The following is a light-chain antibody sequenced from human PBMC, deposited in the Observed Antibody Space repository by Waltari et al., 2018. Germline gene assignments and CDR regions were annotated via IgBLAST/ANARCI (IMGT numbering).Light chain of an antibody. CDR1: KSIGNN. J-gene: IGKJ2*01. CDR2: VAS. CDR3: QQYNEWPYT. V-gene: IGKV3-15*01. Sequence: ETIMTKSPAILSVSPGETANLSCRASKSIGNNLAWYQQKPGQAPRLLIYVASSRGTGIPASFFGAGSGTDFTLTISSLQSEDFAVYYCQQYNEWPYTFGQGTKV.